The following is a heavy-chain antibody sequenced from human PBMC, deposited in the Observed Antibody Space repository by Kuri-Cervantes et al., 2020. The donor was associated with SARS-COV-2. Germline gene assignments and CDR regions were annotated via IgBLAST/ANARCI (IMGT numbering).Heavy chain of an antibody. Sequence: DSVKVSCKASGYTLTGYYMHWVRQAPGQGLEWMGWINPNSGGTNYAQKFQGRVTMTRDTSISTAYMELSRLRSDDTAVYYCARGGPITIFGVVTKRFDYWGQGTLVTVSS. CDR2: INPNSGGT. J-gene: IGHJ4*02. V-gene: IGHV1-2*02. CDR1: GYTLTGYY. D-gene: IGHD3-3*01. CDR3: ARGGPITIFGVVTKRFDY.